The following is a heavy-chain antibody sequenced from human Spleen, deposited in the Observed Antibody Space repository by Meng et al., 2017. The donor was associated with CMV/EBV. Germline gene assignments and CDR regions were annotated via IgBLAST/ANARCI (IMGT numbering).Heavy chain of an antibody. CDR1: GFTFSNYA. CDR2: ISGSGGST. V-gene: IGHV3-23*01. D-gene: IGHD2-2*01. J-gene: IGHJ4*02. CDR3: AKGNGVVPAASDY. Sequence: GESLKISCAASGFTFSNYAMSWVRQAPGKGLEWVSAISGSGGSTYYADSVKGRFTISRDNSKNTLYLQMNSLRAEDTAVYYCAKGNGVVPAASDYWGQGTLVTVSS.